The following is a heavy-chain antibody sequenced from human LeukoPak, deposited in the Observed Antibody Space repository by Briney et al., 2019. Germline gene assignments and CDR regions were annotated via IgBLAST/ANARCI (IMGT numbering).Heavy chain of an antibody. Sequence: SETLSLTCAVYGGSFSGYYWSWIRQPPGKGLGWIGEINHSGSTNYNPSLKSRVTISVDTSKNQFSLKLSSVTAADTAVYYCANGGRVRTYYYDSSGYPIDYWGRGTLVTVPS. CDR1: GGSFSGYY. J-gene: IGHJ4*02. V-gene: IGHV4-34*01. CDR2: INHSGST. CDR3: ANGGRVRTYYYDSSGYPIDY. D-gene: IGHD3-22*01.